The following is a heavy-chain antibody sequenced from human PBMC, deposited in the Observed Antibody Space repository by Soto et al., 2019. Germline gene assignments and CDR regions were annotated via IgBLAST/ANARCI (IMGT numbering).Heavy chain of an antibody. CDR3: AHKGYGDYPLDY. V-gene: IGHV2-5*02. CDR2: IYWDDYK. J-gene: IGHJ4*02. Sequence: QITLKESGPTLVKPTQTLTLTCTFSGFSLSTSGVGVGWIRQPPGKALEWLAVIYWDDYKHYSPSLKRRLTITKDTSKNQVVLTMTNMDPVDTATYYCAHKGYGDYPLDYWGQGTLLTVSS. D-gene: IGHD4-17*01. CDR1: GFSLSTSGVG.